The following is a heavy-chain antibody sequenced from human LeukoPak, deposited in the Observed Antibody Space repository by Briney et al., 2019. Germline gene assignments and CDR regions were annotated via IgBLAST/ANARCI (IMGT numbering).Heavy chain of an antibody. D-gene: IGHD3-16*01. J-gene: IGHJ6*03. CDR1: GFIFSDYY. CDR3: ARDLRGGVFRAPIMDV. CDR2: ISTSGSTV. Sequence: PGGALRLSCAASGFIFSDYYMSWIRQAPGKGLEWVSYISTSGSTVDYADAVKGRFTISRDNAKNSLYLQMNSLGAEATAVYYCARDLRGGVFRAPIMDVWGKGTTVTISS. V-gene: IGHV3-11*01.